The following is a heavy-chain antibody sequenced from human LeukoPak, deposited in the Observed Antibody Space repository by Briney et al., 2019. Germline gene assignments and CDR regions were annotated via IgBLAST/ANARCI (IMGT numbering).Heavy chain of an antibody. CDR1: GVSIRTYY. CDR3: ASGETGSTLGGY. Sequence: SETLSLTCTVSGVSIRTYYWNWIRQPPGKGLEWIGYIYDTGNTNYNPSLKSRVTISVDTSKNQFSLKLTSVTAADTAVYYCASGETGSTLGGYWGQGTLVTVSS. V-gene: IGHV4-59*01. J-gene: IGHJ4*02. D-gene: IGHD1-1*01. CDR2: IYDTGNT.